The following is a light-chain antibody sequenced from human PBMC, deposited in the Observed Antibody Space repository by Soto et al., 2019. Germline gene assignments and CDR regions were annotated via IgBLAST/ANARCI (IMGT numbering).Light chain of an antibody. CDR3: MQALQTPWA. CDR1: QSLLQSNGYNY. Sequence: DLVMTQSPLCLPVTPGEPASISCRSSQSLLQSNGYNYLDWYVQKPGQSPQLLIYLGSNRASGVPARFSGSGSGTAFTLKISRVEAEDVGVYYCMQALQTPWAFGQGTKVEIK. J-gene: IGKJ1*01. V-gene: IGKV2-28*01. CDR2: LGS.